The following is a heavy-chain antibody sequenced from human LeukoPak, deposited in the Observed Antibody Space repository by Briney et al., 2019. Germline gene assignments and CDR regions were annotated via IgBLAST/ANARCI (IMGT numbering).Heavy chain of an antibody. Sequence: SETLSLTCTVSGGSISSSSYYWSWIRQPPGKGLEWIGYIYYSGSTNYNPSLKSRVTISVDTSKNQFSLKLSSVTAADTAVYYCASRIRMAAPLYPLWGQGTLVTVSS. J-gene: IGHJ4*02. CDR2: IYYSGST. V-gene: IGHV4-61*01. CDR3: ASRIRMAAPLYPL. CDR1: GGSISSSSYY. D-gene: IGHD6-6*01.